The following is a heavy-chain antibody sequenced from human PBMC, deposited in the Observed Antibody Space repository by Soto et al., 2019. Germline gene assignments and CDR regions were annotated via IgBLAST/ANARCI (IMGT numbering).Heavy chain of an antibody. D-gene: IGHD6-13*01. J-gene: IGHJ6*02. V-gene: IGHV3-48*02. Sequence: EVQLVESGGDLVQPGGSLRLSCAACGFIFSDYTMTWVRQAPGRGLEFVSHISSSGGAIFYAESVKGRFTVSRDNAKNSLYLQMNSLRDEDTAVYFCARDHGGSTWFVGVYYFFGMDVWGQGTAVTVSS. CDR1: GFIFSDYT. CDR3: ARDHGGSTWFVGVYYFFGMDV. CDR2: ISSSGGAI.